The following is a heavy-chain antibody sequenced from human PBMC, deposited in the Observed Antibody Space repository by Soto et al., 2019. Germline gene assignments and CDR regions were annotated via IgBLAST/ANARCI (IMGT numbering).Heavy chain of an antibody. Sequence: NPSETLSLTCTVSGGSISSYYWSWIRQPPGKGLEWIGYIYYSGSTNYNPSLKSRVTISVDTSKNQFSLKLSSVTAADTAVYYCASSHSSGYLRGAFDIWGQGTMVTVSS. J-gene: IGHJ3*02. CDR1: GGSISSYY. V-gene: IGHV4-59*08. D-gene: IGHD6-19*01. CDR3: ASSHSSGYLRGAFDI. CDR2: IYYSGST.